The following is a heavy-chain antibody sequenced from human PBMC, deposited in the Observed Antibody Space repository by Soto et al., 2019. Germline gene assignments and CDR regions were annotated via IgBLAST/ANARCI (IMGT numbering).Heavy chain of an antibody. CDR3: ARGLTMVRGVIIPFDY. V-gene: IGHV4-34*01. CDR2: INHSGST. J-gene: IGHJ4*02. Sequence: PSETLSLTCAVYGGSFSGYYWSWIRQPPGKGLEWIGEINHSGSTNYNPSLKSRVTISVDTSKNQFSLKLSSVTAADTAVYYCARGLTMVRGVIIPFDYWGQGTLVTVSS. CDR1: GGSFSGYY. D-gene: IGHD3-10*01.